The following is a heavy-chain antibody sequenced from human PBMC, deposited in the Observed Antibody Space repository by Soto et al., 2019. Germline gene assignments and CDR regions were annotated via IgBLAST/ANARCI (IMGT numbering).Heavy chain of an antibody. D-gene: IGHD2-2*01. CDR3: ATTEMPAYGMDV. Sequence: SETLSLTCAVYGGSFSGYYWSWIRQPPGKGLEWIGEINHSGSTNYNPSLKSRVTISVDTSKNQFSLKLSSVTAADTAVYYCATTEMPAYGMDVWGQGTTVTVSS. CDR2: INHSGST. V-gene: IGHV4-34*01. J-gene: IGHJ6*02. CDR1: GGSFSGYY.